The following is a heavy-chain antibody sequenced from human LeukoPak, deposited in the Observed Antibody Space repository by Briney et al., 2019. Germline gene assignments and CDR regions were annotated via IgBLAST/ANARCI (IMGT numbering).Heavy chain of an antibody. Sequence: GGSLRLSCVGSGFTFNNYWMLWVRQAPGKGLVWVSCINTDGTTTSYADSVKGRFTFSRDNAKNTLYLQMNSLRAEDTAVYYCTRYLSGGFDSWGQGTLVTVSS. V-gene: IGHV3-74*01. CDR3: TRYLSGGFDS. CDR2: INTDGTTT. CDR1: GFTFNNYW. J-gene: IGHJ4*02. D-gene: IGHD2-15*01.